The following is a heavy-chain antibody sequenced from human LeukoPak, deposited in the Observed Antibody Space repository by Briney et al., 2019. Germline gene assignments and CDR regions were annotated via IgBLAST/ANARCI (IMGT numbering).Heavy chain of an antibody. V-gene: IGHV3-23*01. Sequence: GGSLRLSCAASGFTFSSFAMSWVRQAPGKGLECVSGISNTGGKYYTDSVKARFTISRDNSQNNLYLQMDRLRAEDTAVYFCAKVGAWYPADYWGQGTRVTVSS. CDR2: ISNTGGK. D-gene: IGHD2-21*02. CDR3: AKVGAWYPADY. J-gene: IGHJ4*02. CDR1: GFTFSSFA.